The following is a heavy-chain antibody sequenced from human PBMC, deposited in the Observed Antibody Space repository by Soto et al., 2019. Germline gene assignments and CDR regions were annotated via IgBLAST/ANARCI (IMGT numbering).Heavy chain of an antibody. D-gene: IGHD3-22*01. J-gene: IGHJ4*02. CDR1: GFDLSRYG. V-gene: IGHV3-33*01. Sequence: PGGSLRLSCAASGFDLSRYGMHWVRQAPGMGLEWVAVIWYDGSNKYYADSVKGRFTIFRDNSKNTVYLQMNSLRAEDTAVYYCSRDGSGTYSSGYYSDYWGQGT. CDR2: IWYDGSNK. CDR3: SRDGSGTYSSGYYSDY.